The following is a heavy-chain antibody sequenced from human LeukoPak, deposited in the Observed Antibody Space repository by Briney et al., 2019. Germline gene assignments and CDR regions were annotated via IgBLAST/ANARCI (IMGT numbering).Heavy chain of an antibody. CDR1: GYTFTVYY. D-gene: IGHD3-22*01. V-gene: IGHV1-2*02. CDR3: ASLYDSSGFPVIFDY. Sequence: ASVKDSFTGSGYTFTVYYMLWVRQAPGQGLEGMGWINPNSGGTNYTQKFPGRATMPRDTSISTAYMELSRLRSDDTAVYYCASLYDSSGFPVIFDYWGEGWLASVSS. CDR2: INPNSGGT. J-gene: IGHJ4*02.